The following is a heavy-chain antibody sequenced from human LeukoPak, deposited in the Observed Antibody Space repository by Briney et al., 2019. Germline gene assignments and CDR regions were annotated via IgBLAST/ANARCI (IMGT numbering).Heavy chain of an antibody. V-gene: IGHV3-21*01. D-gene: IGHD3-3*01. CDR2: ISSSSSYI. CDR3: AREITILDT. J-gene: IGHJ5*02. CDR1: GFPFSSYW. Sequence: GGSLRLSCAASGFPFSSYWMSWVRPAPGKGLEWVSSISSSSSYIYYADSVKGRFTISRDNAKNSLYLQMNSLRAEDTAVYYRAREITILDTWGQGTLVTVSS.